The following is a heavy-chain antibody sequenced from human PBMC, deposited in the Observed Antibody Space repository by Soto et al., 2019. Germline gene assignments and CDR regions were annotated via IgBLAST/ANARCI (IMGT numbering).Heavy chain of an antibody. CDR1: GFTFSSYA. Sequence: EVQLLESGGGLVQPGGSLRLSCAASGFTFSSYAMSWVRQAPGKGLEWVSAISGSGGSTYYADSVKGRFTISRDNSKNRRYRQMNSRRAEDPAVYYCPKALFPAGAYFDYWGQGTLVTVSS. CDR2: ISGSGGST. V-gene: IGHV3-23*01. J-gene: IGHJ4*02. CDR3: PKALFPAGAYFDY.